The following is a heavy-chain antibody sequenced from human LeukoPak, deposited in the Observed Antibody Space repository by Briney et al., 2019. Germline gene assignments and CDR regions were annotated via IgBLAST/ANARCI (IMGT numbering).Heavy chain of an antibody. J-gene: IGHJ3*02. CDR3: ARGRDGYGDDAFDI. V-gene: IGHV4-59*01. Sequence: PSETLSLTCTVSGGSISSYYWSLIRQPPGKGLEWIGYIYYSGSNNYNPSLKRRVNISVDTYKNQFSLKLSSVTAADTAVYYCARGRDGYGDDAFDIWGQGTMVTVSS. CDR1: GGSISSYY. D-gene: IGHD5-24*01. CDR2: IYYSGSN.